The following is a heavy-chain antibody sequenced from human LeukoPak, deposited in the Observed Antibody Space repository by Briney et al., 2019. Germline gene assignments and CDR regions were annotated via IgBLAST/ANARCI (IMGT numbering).Heavy chain of an antibody. CDR1: GFTFNQYG. CDR3: ARRGYPYYYCMDV. CDR2: LSWNGGDT. D-gene: IGHD3-16*02. V-gene: IGHV3-20*04. J-gene: IGHJ6*03. Sequence: GGSLRLSCAASGFTFNQYGMSWVRQAPGKGLEWVSSLSWNGGDTRYADSVKDRFTISRDNAKKSLYLQMDSLRAEDTALYYCARRGYPYYYCMDVWGKGTTVTVSS.